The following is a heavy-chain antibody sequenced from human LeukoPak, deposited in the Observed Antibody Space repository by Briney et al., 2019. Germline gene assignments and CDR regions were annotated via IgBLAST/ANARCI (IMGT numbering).Heavy chain of an antibody. CDR1: GFTFSSYR. CDR3: ARPSSSSGYYYYYYGMDV. V-gene: IGHV3-7*01. J-gene: IGHJ6*02. CDR2: IKQDGSEK. Sequence: SGGSLRLSCAASGFTFSSYRMSWVRQAPGKGLEWVANIKQDGSEKYYVDSVKGRFTISRDNAKNSLYLQMNSLRAEDTAVYYCARPSSSSGYYYYYYGMDVWGQGTTVTVSS. D-gene: IGHD6-6*01.